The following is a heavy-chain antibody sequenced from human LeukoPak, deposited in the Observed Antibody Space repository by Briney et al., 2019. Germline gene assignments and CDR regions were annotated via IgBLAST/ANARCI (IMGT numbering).Heavy chain of an antibody. Sequence: GASVKVSCKASGYTFTSYGISWVRQAPGQGLEWMGWINPNSGGTNYAQKFQGRVTMTRDTSISTAYMELSRLRSDDTAVYYCARASHRYNWNYVSWFDPWGQGTLVTVSS. CDR3: ARASHRYNWNYVSWFDP. V-gene: IGHV1-2*02. D-gene: IGHD1-7*01. J-gene: IGHJ5*02. CDR2: INPNSGGT. CDR1: GYTFTSYG.